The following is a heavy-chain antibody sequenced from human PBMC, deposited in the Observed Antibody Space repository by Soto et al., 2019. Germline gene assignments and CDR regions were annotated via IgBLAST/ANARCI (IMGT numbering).Heavy chain of an antibody. Sequence: QVQLVQSGAEVKKPGSSMKVSCKASGDTFSSYGISWVRQAPGQGLEWMVEIIPIFGTANYAQNFHGRVTITADESTGTAYMELSSLRSEDTAVYYCARVLGHYGSGQYFDYWGQGTLVTVSS. J-gene: IGHJ4*02. CDR1: GDTFSSYG. D-gene: IGHD3-10*01. CDR2: IIPIFGTA. CDR3: ARVLGHYGSGQYFDY. V-gene: IGHV1-69*19.